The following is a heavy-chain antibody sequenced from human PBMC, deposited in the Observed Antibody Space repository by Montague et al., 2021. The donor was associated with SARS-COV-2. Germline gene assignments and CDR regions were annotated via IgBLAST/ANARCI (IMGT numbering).Heavy chain of an antibody. V-gene: IGHV4-59*01. J-gene: IGHJ6*02. CDR1: GGSINSFY. D-gene: IGHD3-10*01. CDR3: ARAGCGSSYNYYGLDV. CDR2: VYYTGGT. Sequence: SETLSLTCSISGGSINSFYWNWIRQSPGKGLEWIGYVYYTGGTNYNPSLKSRPTISVDTSKNQFSLTVGSVTAADTAVYYCARAGCGSSYNYYGLDVWGQGTTVTVSS.